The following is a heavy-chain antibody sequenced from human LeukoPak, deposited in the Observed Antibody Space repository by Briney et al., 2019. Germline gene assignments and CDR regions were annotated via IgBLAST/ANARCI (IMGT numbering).Heavy chain of an antibody. V-gene: IGHV1-69*01. CDR1: GGTFSSYA. CDR2: IIPIFGTA. CDR3: ARVLYYDSSGYYYGRGYYFDY. D-gene: IGHD3-22*01. Sequence: ASVKVSCKASGGTFSSYAISWVRQAPGQGLEWMGGIIPIFGTANYAQKFQGRVTITADESTSTAYMELSSLRSEDTAVYYCARVLYYDSSGYYYGRGYYFDYWGQGTLVTVSS. J-gene: IGHJ4*02.